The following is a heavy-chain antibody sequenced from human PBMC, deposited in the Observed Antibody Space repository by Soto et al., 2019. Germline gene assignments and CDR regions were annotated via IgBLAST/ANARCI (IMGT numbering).Heavy chain of an antibody. D-gene: IGHD6-6*01. V-gene: IGHV3-23*01. Sequence: GGSLRLSCAASGFTFSSYAMSWVRQAPGKGLEWVSAISGSGGSTYYADSVKGRFTIARDNSKNTLYLQMNSLRAEDTSVYCCAKQRTHSGTSAFDIWGQGTMVTVSS. CDR3: AKQRTHSGTSAFDI. CDR2: ISGSGGST. CDR1: GFTFSSYA. J-gene: IGHJ3*02.